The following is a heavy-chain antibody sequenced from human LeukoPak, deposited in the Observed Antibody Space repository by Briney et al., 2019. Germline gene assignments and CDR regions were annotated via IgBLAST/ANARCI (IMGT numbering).Heavy chain of an antibody. CDR2: IKQDGSEK. D-gene: IGHD2-15*01. V-gene: IGHV3-7*05. Sequence: GGSLRLSCAASGFTFSSHWMNWVRQAPGKGLEWVANIKQDGSEKYCVDSAKGRFTISRDNAKKSLYLQMNSLRAEDTAVYYCAGSRVPGAVDIWGQGTMVTVSS. CDR1: GFTFSSHW. CDR3: AGSRVPGAVDI. J-gene: IGHJ3*02.